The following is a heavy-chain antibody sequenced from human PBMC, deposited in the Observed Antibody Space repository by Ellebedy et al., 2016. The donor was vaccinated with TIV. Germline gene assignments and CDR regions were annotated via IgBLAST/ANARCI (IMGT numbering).Heavy chain of an antibody. V-gene: IGHV6-1*01. CDR3: ARDAVAGMFSYYYYGMDV. J-gene: IGHJ6*02. D-gene: IGHD6-19*01. CDR2: TYYRSKWYN. Sequence: SQTLSLTCXISGDSVSSNSAAWNWIRQSPSRGLEWLGRTYYRSKWYNDYAVSVKSRITINPDTSKNQFSLQLNSVTPEDTAVYYCARDAVAGMFSYYYYGMDVWGQGTTVTVSS. CDR1: GDSVSSNSAA.